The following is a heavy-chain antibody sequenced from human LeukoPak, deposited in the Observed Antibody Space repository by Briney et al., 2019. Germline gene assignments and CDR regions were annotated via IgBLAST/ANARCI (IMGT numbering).Heavy chain of an antibody. V-gene: IGHV1-3*01. CDR3: ARVRAPAPYCYDSSANGHPIDY. CDR2: INAGNGNT. D-gene: IGHD3-22*01. Sequence: ASVKVSCKASGYTFTSYAMHWVRQAPGQRLEWMGWINAGNGNTKYSQKFQGRVTITRDTSASTAYMELSSLRSEDTAVYYCARVRAPAPYCYDSSANGHPIDYWGQGTLVTVSS. J-gene: IGHJ4*02. CDR1: GYTFTSYA.